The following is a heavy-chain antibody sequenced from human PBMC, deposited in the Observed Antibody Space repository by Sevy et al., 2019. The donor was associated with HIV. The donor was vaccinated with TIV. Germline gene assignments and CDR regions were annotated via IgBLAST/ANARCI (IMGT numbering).Heavy chain of an antibody. D-gene: IGHD2-2*01. CDR1: GFTFSSYA. J-gene: IGHJ1*01. Sequence: GGSLRLSCAASGFTFSSYAMHWVRQAPGKGLEWVAVISYDGSNKYYADSVKGRFTISRDNSKNTRYLQMNGLRAEDTAVYYCARGRYCISTSCPPYFQHWGQGTLVTVSS. CDR2: ISYDGSNK. CDR3: ARGRYCISTSCPPYFQH. V-gene: IGHV3-30-3*01.